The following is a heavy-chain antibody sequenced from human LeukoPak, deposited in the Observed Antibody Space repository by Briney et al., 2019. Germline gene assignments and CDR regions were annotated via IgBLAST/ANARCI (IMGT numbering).Heavy chain of an antibody. Sequence: GGSLRLSCAASGFTFSSYAMSWVRQAPGKGLEWVSAISGSGGSTYYADSVKGRFTVSRDNSKNTLYLQMNSLRAEDTAVYYCAKERDPVLRFLEWLSGDFDYWGQGTLVTVSS. CDR3: AKERDPVLRFLEWLSGDFDY. D-gene: IGHD3-3*01. V-gene: IGHV3-23*01. CDR2: ISGSGGST. J-gene: IGHJ4*02. CDR1: GFTFSSYA.